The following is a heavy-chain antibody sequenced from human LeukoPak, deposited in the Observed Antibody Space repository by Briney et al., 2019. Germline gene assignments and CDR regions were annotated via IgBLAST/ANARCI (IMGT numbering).Heavy chain of an antibody. CDR2: IYHSGST. Sequence: SETLSLTCAVSGGSISSSNWWSWVRQPPGKGLEWIGEIYHSGSTNYNPSLKSRVTISVDTSKNQFSLKLSSVTAADTAVYYCARRRYYGGKEHDYWGQGTLVTVSS. CDR3: ARRRYYGGKEHDY. V-gene: IGHV4-4*02. CDR1: GGSISSSNW. D-gene: IGHD4-23*01. J-gene: IGHJ4*02.